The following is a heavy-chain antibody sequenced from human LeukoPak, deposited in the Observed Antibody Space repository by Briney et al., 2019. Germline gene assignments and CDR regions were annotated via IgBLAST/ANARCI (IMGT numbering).Heavy chain of an antibody. J-gene: IGHJ6*03. CDR3: AKGLQEHYYYYYMDV. CDR2: ISGSGGSI. Sequence: PGGSLRRSCAASGFTFSYYAMNWVRQAPGKGLEWVSVISGSGGSIYYADSVRGRFTISRDKSKNTLYLQMNSLRAEDTAVYYCAKGLQEHYYYYYMDVWGKGTTVTVSS. CDR1: GFTFSYYA. D-gene: IGHD4-11*01. V-gene: IGHV3-23*01.